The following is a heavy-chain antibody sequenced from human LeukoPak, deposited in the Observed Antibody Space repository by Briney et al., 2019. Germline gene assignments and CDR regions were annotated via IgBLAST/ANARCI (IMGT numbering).Heavy chain of an antibody. Sequence: ASVKVSCKASGYTFTSYGISWVRQAPGQGLEWMGWISAYNGNTNYAQKLQGRVTMTTDTSASTAYMELRSLRSDDTAVYYCARDQDIVVVPALSYYYYGMDVWGQGTTVTVSS. D-gene: IGHD2-2*01. CDR3: ARDQDIVVVPALSYYYYGMDV. J-gene: IGHJ6*02. CDR1: GYTFTSYG. CDR2: ISAYNGNT. V-gene: IGHV1-18*01.